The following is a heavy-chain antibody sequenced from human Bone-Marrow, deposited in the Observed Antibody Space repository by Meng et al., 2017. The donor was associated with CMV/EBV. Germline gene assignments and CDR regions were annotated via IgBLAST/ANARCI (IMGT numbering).Heavy chain of an antibody. V-gene: IGHV3-23*01. J-gene: IGHJ4*02. CDR2: IRGSDGIA. D-gene: IGHD1-26*01. Sequence: GESLKISCAASGFTFSTYTMSWVRRAPGKGLEWVSRIRGSDGIASYADSVKGRFTISSDISQNTLYLQMNSLRAEDTAVYYCAKSIVGATRGYWGQGTLVTVSS. CDR1: GFTFSTYT. CDR3: AKSIVGATRGY.